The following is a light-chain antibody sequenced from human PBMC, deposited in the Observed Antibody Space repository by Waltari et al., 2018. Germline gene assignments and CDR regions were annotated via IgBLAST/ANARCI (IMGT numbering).Light chain of an antibody. J-gene: IGKJ1*01. Sequence: IQLTQSPSSLSASVGDRVTITCRASQDISNYLAWYQQKQGKAPKLLIYASSTLQSGVPSGVRGTRSWTDFALTSSSLQPEDFTTSYGQQLNSYQWTFGQGTKVEIK. CDR1: QDISNY. CDR3: QQLNSYQWT. CDR2: ASS. V-gene: IGKV1-9*01.